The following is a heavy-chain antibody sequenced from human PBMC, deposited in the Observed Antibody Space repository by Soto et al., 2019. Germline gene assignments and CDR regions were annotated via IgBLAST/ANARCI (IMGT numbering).Heavy chain of an antibody. CDR3: AIPIFGVEY. D-gene: IGHD3-3*01. V-gene: IGHV3-23*01. CDR2: ISGTSPST. J-gene: IGHJ4*02. CDR1: GFTFSAYA. Sequence: EVQLLESGGGLVQPGGSLRLSCAASGFTFSAYAMSWFRQAPGKGLEWVSAISGTSPSTYYADSVQGRFTISRDRSRKTLFLQMNTLRAEDTAVYFCAIPIFGVEYWGQGTQVTVSS.